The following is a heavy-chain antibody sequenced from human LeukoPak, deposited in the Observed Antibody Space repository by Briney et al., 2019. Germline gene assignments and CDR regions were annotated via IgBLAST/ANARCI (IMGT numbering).Heavy chain of an antibody. Sequence: SETLSLTCTVSGGSISTTSYYWDWIRQPPGRGLEWIGSIYYTGATYYNPSLERRVTTSIDTSETQFSLRLSSVTAADTAVYFCARRGYSNGFIDYWGQGILVTVSS. CDR3: ARRGYSNGFIDY. V-gene: IGHV4-39*01. J-gene: IGHJ4*02. CDR2: IYYTGAT. CDR1: GGSISTTSYY. D-gene: IGHD5-18*01.